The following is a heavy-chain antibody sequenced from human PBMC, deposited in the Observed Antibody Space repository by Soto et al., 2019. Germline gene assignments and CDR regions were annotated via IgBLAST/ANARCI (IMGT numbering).Heavy chain of an antibody. V-gene: IGHV3-33*01. D-gene: IGHD1-26*01. CDR1: GFTFSSYG. CDR2: IWYDGSNK. Sequence: GGSLRLSCAASGFTFSSYGMHWVRQAPGKGLEWVAVIWYDGSNKYYADSVKGRFTISRDNSKNTLYLQMNSLRAEDTAVYYCARVYSGSYSHFDYWGQGTLVTVS. J-gene: IGHJ4*02. CDR3: ARVYSGSYSHFDY.